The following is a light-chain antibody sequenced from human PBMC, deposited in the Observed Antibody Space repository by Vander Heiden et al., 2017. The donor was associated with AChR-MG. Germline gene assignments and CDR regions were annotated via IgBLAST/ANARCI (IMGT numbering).Light chain of an antibody. CDR2: AAS. CDR1: QSISSY. CDR3: QQSYSTPPT. V-gene: IGKV1-39*01. Sequence: DLQMTQSPSSLSASVGDRVPITCRASQSISSYLNWYQQKPGKAPKLLIYAASSLQSGVPSRFSGSGSGTDFTLTISSLQPEDFATYYCQQSYSTPPTFGQGTKLEIK. J-gene: IGKJ2*01.